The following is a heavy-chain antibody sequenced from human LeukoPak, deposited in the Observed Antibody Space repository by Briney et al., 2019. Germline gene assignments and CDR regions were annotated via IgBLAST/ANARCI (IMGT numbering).Heavy chain of an antibody. Sequence: SETLSLTCSVSGGXISSYYWSWIRQPPGRGLGWIGYIHYSGSTNYNPSLKSRVTISVDTSKNQFSLKMTSVTAADTAVYYCARQGPGGRAFDIWGQGTTVTVSS. CDR2: IHYSGST. V-gene: IGHV4-59*08. J-gene: IGHJ3*02. CDR3: ARQGPGGRAFDI. CDR1: GGXISSYY. D-gene: IGHD2-8*02.